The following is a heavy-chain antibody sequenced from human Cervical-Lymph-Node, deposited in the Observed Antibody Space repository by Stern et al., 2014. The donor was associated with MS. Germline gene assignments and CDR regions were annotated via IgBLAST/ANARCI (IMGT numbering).Heavy chain of an antibody. CDR3: VRTTHLLHPSGS. V-gene: IGHV1-69*01. J-gene: IGHJ5*02. D-gene: IGHD2-2*02. Sequence: QVQLVQSGAEVKKPGSSVKVSCKASGGTFNNYAMHWVRQAPGQGLAWLGGILPVFDTTNYAQKFQGRVTITADESTSTAYMELSSLRSEDTAVYYCVRTTHLLHPSGSWGQGTLITVSS. CDR2: ILPVFDTT. CDR1: GGTFNNYA.